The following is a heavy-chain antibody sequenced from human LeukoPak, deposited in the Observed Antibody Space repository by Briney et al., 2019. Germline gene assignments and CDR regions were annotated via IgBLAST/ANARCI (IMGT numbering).Heavy chain of an antibody. CDR1: GYTFINYG. J-gene: IGHJ5*02. V-gene: IGHV1-18*01. Sequence: GASVKVSCKASGYTFINYGINWVRQAPGQGLEWMGWISAYNGNTTYPQKLQGRVTMTTDTSTSTAYMELRNLRSDDTAVYYCARIVGAFGGGPDNWFDPWGQGTLVTVSS. CDR2: ISAYNGNT. CDR3: ARIVGAFGGGPDNWFDP. D-gene: IGHD1-26*01.